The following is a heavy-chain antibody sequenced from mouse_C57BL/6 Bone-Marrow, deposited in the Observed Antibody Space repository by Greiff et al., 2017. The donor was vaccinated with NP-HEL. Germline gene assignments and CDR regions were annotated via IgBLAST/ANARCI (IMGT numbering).Heavy chain of an antibody. CDR3: ARPDGTGDY. J-gene: IGHJ2*01. Sequence: VQLQQSGPELVKPGASVKISCKASGYTFTDYYMNWVKQSHGKSLEWIGDINPNNGGTSYNQKFKGKATLTVDKSSSTAYMELRSLTSEDSAVYYCARPDGTGDYWGQGTTLTVSS. CDR1: GYTFTDYY. D-gene: IGHD2-1*01. V-gene: IGHV1-26*01. CDR2: INPNNGGT.